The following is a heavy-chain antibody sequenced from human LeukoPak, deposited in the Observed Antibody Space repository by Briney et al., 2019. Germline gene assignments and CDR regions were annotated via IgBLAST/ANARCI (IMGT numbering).Heavy chain of an antibody. J-gene: IGHJ4*02. D-gene: IGHD3-9*01. V-gene: IGHV4-39*01. CDR3: ASYDILTGYRYHFDY. Sequence: SETLSLTCTVSGGSISSSSYYWGWIRQPPGKGLEWIGSIYYSGSTYYNPSLKSRVAISVDTSKNQFSLKLSSVTAADTAVYYCASYDILTGYRYHFDYWGQGTLVTVSS. CDR2: IYYSGST. CDR1: GGSISSSSYY.